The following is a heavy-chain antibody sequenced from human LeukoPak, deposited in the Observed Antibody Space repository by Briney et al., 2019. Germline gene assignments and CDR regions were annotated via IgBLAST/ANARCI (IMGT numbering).Heavy chain of an antibody. J-gene: IGHJ4*02. CDR3: ARHVEQWLTPFDY. CDR2: IYYSGRT. V-gene: IGHV4-61*08. CDR1: GGSISSGGYY. Sequence: TSETLSLTCAVSGGSISSGGYYWSWIRQPPGKGLEWIGYIYYSGRTNYNPSLKSRVTISVDTSKNQFSLKLTSVTAADTAVYYCARHVEQWLTPFDYWGQGTLVTVSS. D-gene: IGHD6-19*01.